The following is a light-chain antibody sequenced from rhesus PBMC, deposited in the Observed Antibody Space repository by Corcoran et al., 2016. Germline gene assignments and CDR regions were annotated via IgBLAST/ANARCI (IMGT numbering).Light chain of an antibody. V-gene: IGKV1-41*01. CDR2: SAS. Sequence: DIQMIQSPSSLSASVGDRVTITCRASQSISNYLNWYQQEPGKAPKLMIYSASSLQSGVPSRFSGSGSKTGITLTFSSLQPEDFATYSCHQFKNYLALTFGGGTKVEIK. CDR1: QSISNY. CDR3: HQFKNYLALT. J-gene: IGKJ4*01.